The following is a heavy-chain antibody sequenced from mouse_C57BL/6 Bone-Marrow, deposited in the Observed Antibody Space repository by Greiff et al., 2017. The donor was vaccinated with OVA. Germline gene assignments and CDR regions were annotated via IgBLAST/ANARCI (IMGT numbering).Heavy chain of an antibody. CDR2: IWSGGST. J-gene: IGHJ3*01. V-gene: IGHV2-2*01. Sequence: QVQLQQSGPGLVQPSQSLSITCTVSGFSLTSYGVHWVRQSPGKGLEWLGVIWSGGSTDYNAAFISRLSIRKANSKRQVRFKMNYLQAGNTAIYYCARNRDSSGSSYVGWFAYWGQGTLVTVSA. CDR1: GFSLTSYG. CDR3: ARNRDSSGSSYVGWFAY. D-gene: IGHD1-1*01.